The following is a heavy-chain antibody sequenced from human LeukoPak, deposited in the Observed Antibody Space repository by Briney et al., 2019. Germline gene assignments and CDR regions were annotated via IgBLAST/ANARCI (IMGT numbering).Heavy chain of an antibody. D-gene: IGHD3-10*01. CDR1: GYTFTSYA. V-gene: IGHV1-3*01. CDR2: INAGNGNA. CDR3: ARGLGTSPRGSGTGYYYGMDV. Sequence: ASVKVSCKASGYTFTSYAMHWVRQAPGQGLEWMGWINAGNGNAKYSQKFQGRVTITRDTSASTAYMELSSLRSEDTAVYYCARGLGTSPRGSGTGYYYGMDVWGQGTTVTVSS. J-gene: IGHJ6*02.